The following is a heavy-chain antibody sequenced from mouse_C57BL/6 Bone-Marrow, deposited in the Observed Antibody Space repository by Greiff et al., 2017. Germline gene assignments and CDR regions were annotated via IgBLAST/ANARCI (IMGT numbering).Heavy chain of an antibody. D-gene: IGHD2-2*01. V-gene: IGHV1-81*01. CDR2: IYPRSGNT. CDR1: GYTFTSYG. CDR3: AILLWLRPEDFDY. J-gene: IGHJ2*01. Sequence: LEESGAELARPGASVKLSCKASGYTFTSYGISWVKQRTGQGLEWIGEIYPRSGNTYYNEKFKGKATLTADKSSSTAYMELRSLTSEDSAVYFCAILLWLRPEDFDYWGQGTTLTVSS.